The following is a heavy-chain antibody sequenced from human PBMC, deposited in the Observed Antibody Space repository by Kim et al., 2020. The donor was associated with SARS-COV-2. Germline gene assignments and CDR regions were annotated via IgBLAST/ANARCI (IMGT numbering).Heavy chain of an antibody. CDR2: ISSSSSNI. J-gene: IGHJ6*02. V-gene: IGHV3-21*01. CDR3: ARGVVPAAMGGMDV. D-gene: IGHD2-2*01. CDR1: GFTFSSYS. Sequence: GGSLRLSCAAPGFTFSSYSMNWVRQAPGKGLEWVSSISSSSSNIYYADSVKGRFTISRDNAKNSLYLQMNSLRAEDTAVYYCARGVVPAAMGGMDVWGQGTTVTVSS.